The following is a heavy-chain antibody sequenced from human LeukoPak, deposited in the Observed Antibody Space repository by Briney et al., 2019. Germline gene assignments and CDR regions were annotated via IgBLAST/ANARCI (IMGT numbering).Heavy chain of an antibody. CDR3: ARDRRDGYNSFYYFDY. CDR2: IYTGGTT. V-gene: IGHV4-4*07. CDR1: GGSITTNY. Sequence: SETLSLTCTVSGGSITTNYWSWIRQPAGKGLEWIGRIYTGGTTNYNPSLKSRVTMSVDTSKSQFSLKLNSVTAADTAVYYCARDRRDGYNSFYYFDYWGQGTLVTVSS. D-gene: IGHD5-24*01. J-gene: IGHJ4*02.